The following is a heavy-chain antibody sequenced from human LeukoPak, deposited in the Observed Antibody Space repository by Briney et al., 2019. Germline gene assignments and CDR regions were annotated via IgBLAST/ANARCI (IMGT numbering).Heavy chain of an antibody. J-gene: IGHJ4*02. D-gene: IGHD4-11*01. Sequence: SLRLSCAASGFTFDDYAMHWVRQAPGKGLEWVSGISWNSGSIGYADSVKGRFTISRDNAKNSLYLQMNSLRAEDTALYYCAKAVDALLQGDFDYWGQGTLVTVSP. V-gene: IGHV3-9*01. CDR1: GFTFDDYA. CDR2: ISWNSGSI. CDR3: AKAVDALLQGDFDY.